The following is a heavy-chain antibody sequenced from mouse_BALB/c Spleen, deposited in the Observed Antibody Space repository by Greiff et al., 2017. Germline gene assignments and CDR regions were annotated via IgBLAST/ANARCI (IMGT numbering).Heavy chain of an antibody. V-gene: IGHV1-39*01. CDR2: INPYYGST. CDR3: AFYYGSSSYYFDY. J-gene: IGHJ2*01. D-gene: IGHD1-1*01. Sequence: EVQLQQTGPELVKPGASVKISCKASGYSFTDYIMLWVKQSHGKSLEWIGNINPYYGSTSYNLKFKGKATLTVDKSSSTAYMQLNSLTSEDSAVYYCAFYYGSSSYYFDYWGQGTTLTVSS. CDR1: GYSFTDYI.